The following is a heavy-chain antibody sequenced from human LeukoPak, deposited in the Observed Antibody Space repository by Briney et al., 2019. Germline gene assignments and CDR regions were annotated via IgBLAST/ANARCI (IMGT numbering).Heavy chain of an antibody. D-gene: IGHD3-22*01. V-gene: IGHV1-2*02. J-gene: IGHJ6*02. Sequence: ASVKVSCKASGYTFTGYYMHWVRQAPGQGLEWMGWINPNSGGTNYAQKFQGRVTMTGDTSISTAYMELSRLRSDDTAVYYCAREYYDSSGYYYYYYGMDVWGQGTTDTVSS. CDR3: AREYYDSSGYYYYYYGMDV. CDR2: INPNSGGT. CDR1: GYTFTGYY.